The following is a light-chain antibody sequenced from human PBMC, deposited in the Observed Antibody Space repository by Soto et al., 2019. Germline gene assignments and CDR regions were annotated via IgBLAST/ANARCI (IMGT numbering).Light chain of an antibody. Sequence: QSALTQPRSVSGSPGQSVTISCTGTSSDVGGYNYVSWYQQHPGKAPKLMIYDVSKRPSGVPDRFSGSKSGNTASLTISGLQTEDEADYYCNSYAVSNTFVFGTGTKVTVL. CDR1: SSDVGGYNY. CDR2: DVS. CDR3: NSYAVSNTFV. J-gene: IGLJ1*01. V-gene: IGLV2-11*01.